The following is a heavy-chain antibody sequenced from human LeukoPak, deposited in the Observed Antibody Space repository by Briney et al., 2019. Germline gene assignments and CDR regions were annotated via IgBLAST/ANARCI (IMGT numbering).Heavy chain of an antibody. CDR3: ARGPTYYDFWSGYFNWFDP. CDR2: IYYSGST. V-gene: IGHV4-59*01. J-gene: IGHJ5*02. Sequence: PSETLSLTCTVSGGPISSYYWSWIRQPPGKGLEWIGYIYYSGSTNYNPSLKSRVTISVDTSKNQFSLKLSSVTAADTAVYYCARGPTYYDFWSGYFNWFDPWGQGTLVTVSS. D-gene: IGHD3-3*01. CDR1: GGPISSYY.